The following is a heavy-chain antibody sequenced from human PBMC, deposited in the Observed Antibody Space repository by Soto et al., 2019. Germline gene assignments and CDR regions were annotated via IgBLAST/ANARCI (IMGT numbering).Heavy chain of an antibody. V-gene: IGHV1-3*01. D-gene: IGHD6-19*01. Sequence: QAPLVQSGAEVKMPGDSVQVSCKASGFVSTNHNFHWVRQAPGQSLEWMGRINAGNGNTQYSQNFQGRVTFTSDPSASTAFMELTNLRFEDRAMYYCASDYGSNWRLWGQGTLVSVSS. CDR1: GFVSTNHN. J-gene: IGHJ4*02. CDR3: ASDYGSNWRL. CDR2: INAGNGNT.